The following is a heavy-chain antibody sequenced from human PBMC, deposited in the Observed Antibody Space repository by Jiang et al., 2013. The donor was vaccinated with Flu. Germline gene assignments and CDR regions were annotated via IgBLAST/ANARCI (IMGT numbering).Heavy chain of an antibody. CDR1: GFTFSSYA. Sequence: VQLLESGGGLVQPGGSLRLSCAASGFTFSSYAMSWVRQAPGKGLEWVSAISGSGGSTYYADSVKGRFTISRDNSKNTLYLQMNSLRAEDTAVYYCAKYGVDDSSGYYYFDYWGQGTLVTVSS. CDR3: AKYGVDDSSGYYYFDY. D-gene: IGHD3-22*01. V-gene: IGHV3-23*01. CDR2: ISGSGGST. J-gene: IGHJ4*02.